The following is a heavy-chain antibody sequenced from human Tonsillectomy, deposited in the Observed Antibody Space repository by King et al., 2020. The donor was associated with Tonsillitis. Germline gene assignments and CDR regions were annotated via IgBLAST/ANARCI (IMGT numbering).Heavy chain of an antibody. D-gene: IGHD2/OR15-2a*01. J-gene: IGHJ4*02. V-gene: IGHV4-30-4*07. CDR3: ALYGPRSSFDY. Sequence: QLQESGPGLVKPSQTLSLTCAVSGGSISSGGYSWSWIRQPPGKGLEWIGYIYYSGSTYYNPSPKSRVTISVDTCKNQFSLKLSSVTAADTAVYYCALYGPRSSFDYWGQGNLVTVSS. CDR1: GGSISSGGYS. CDR2: IYYSGST.